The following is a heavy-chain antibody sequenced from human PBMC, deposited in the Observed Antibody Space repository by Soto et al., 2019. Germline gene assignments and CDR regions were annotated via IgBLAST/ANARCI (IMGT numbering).Heavy chain of an antibody. CDR3: VAGQSFFDY. CDR1: GFSFSSYG. CDR2: ISYDGSNK. J-gene: IGHJ4*02. D-gene: IGHD6-19*01. Sequence: QVQLVESGGGVVQPGRSLRLSCAASGFSFSSYGMQWVRQAPGKGLEWVAVISYDGSNKYYADSVKDRFTISRDNSTNTRSLQMNSRRADDTAVYYCVAGQSFFDYCGQGTLVTVSA. V-gene: IGHV3-30*03.